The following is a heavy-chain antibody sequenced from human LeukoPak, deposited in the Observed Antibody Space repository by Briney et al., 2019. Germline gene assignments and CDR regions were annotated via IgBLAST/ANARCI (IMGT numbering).Heavy chain of an antibody. V-gene: IGHV3-21*04. CDR2: ISSSSSYI. CDR1: GFTFSSYS. D-gene: IGHD3-3*01. J-gene: IGHJ4*02. CDR3: ATAREAPGYYDFWSGYYTY. Sequence: GGSLRLSCAASGFTFSSYSMNWVRQAPGKGLEWVSSISSSSSYIYYADSVKGRFTISRDNAKNSLYLQMNSLRSEDAAVYYCATAREAPGYYDFWSGYYTYWGQGTLVTVSS.